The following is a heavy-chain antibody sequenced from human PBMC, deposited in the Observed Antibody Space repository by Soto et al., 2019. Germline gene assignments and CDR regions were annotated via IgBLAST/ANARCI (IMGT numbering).Heavy chain of an antibody. D-gene: IGHD2-2*01. J-gene: IGHJ5*02. CDR3: ARGPRYCSTTTCFSGVTWFDP. CDR1: GYTFTSYG. CDR2: ISSYNGNT. V-gene: IGHV1-18*04. Sequence: ASVKVSCKASGYTFTSYGITWVRQAPGLGLEWMGWISSYNGNTNYAQKVQGRVTLTTDTSTSTTYMELRSLRSDDTAVYYCARGPRYCSTTTCFSGVTWFDPWGQGTPVTVSS.